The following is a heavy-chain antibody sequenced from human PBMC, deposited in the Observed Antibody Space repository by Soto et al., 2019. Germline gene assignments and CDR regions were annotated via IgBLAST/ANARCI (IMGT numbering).Heavy chain of an antibody. CDR1: GYTFTSYG. J-gene: IGHJ6*02. CDR2: INAGNGNT. V-gene: IGHV1-3*01. CDR3: ERDMNDRSDYYQHYYYGMDG. D-gene: IGHD3-22*01. Sequence: ASVKVSCKASGYTFTSYGIHWVRQAPGQRLEWTGWINAGNGNTKYSEKFQGRVTITRDTSAGTAYLELSSLRSEDTAVYYCERDMNDRSDYYQHYYYGMDGWRQGTTVTAS.